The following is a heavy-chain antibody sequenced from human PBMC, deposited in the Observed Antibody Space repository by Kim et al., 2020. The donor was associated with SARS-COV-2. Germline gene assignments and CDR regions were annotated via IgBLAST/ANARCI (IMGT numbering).Heavy chain of an antibody. CDR3: ARDPSGSYRLLDY. J-gene: IGHJ4*02. CDR2: ISYDGSNK. D-gene: IGHD1-26*01. Sequence: GGSLRLSCAASGFTFSSYAMHWVRQAPGKGLEWVAVISYDGSNKYYADSVKGRFTVSRDNSKNTLYLQMNSLRAEDTAVYYCARDPSGSYRLLDYWGQGT. V-gene: IGHV3-30-3*01. CDR1: GFTFSSYA.